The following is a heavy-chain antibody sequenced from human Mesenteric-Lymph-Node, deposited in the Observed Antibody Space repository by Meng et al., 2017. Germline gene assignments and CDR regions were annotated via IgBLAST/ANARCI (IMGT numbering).Heavy chain of an antibody. CDR3: ARELTESNWFDP. CDR1: GYSISSGYY. Sequence: SETLSLTCAVSGYSISSGYYWGSIRQPPGKGLEWIGSIYHSGSTYYNPSLKSRVTISVDTSKNQFSLKLSSVTAADTAVYYCARELTESNWFDPWGQGTLVTVSS. V-gene: IGHV4-38-2*02. CDR2: IYHSGST. J-gene: IGHJ5*02.